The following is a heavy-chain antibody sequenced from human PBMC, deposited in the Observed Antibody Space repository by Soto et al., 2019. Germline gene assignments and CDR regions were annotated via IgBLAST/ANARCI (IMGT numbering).Heavy chain of an antibody. V-gene: IGHV3-48*03. Sequence: EVQLVESGGGLVQPGGSLRLSCAASGFTLSSYYMDWVRPAPGTGLEWVSYISRSSSTIFYADSVKGRFTIARDNAKNSIYLQMESLRAEDTAVYYGARDGSTGTTNYHDAMDVWGQGTTVTVSS. CDR3: ARDGSTGTTNYHDAMDV. CDR2: ISRSSSTI. J-gene: IGHJ6*02. D-gene: IGHD4-17*01. CDR1: GFTLSSYY.